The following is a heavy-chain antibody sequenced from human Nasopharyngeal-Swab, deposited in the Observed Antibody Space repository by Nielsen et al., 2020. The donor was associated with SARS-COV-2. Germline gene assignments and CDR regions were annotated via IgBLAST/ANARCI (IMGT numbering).Heavy chain of an antibody. CDR1: GGSISSSSYY. CDR3: ARHVIVGASYVDY. Sequence: SETLSFTCTVSGGSISSSSYYWGWIRQPPGKGLEWSGSIYYSGSTYYNPSLKSRVTISVDTSKNQFSLKLSSVTAADTAVYYCARHVIVGASYVDYWGQGTLVTFSS. V-gene: IGHV4-39*01. CDR2: IYYSGST. J-gene: IGHJ4*02. D-gene: IGHD1-26*01.